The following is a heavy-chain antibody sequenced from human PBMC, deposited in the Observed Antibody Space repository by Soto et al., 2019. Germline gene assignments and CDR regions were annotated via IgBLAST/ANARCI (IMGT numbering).Heavy chain of an antibody. CDR1: GGSISSSSYY. V-gene: IGHV4-39*01. CDR3: ASYGSGITYFQH. D-gene: IGHD3-10*01. J-gene: IGHJ1*01. Sequence: QLQLQESGPGLVKPSETLSLTCTVSGGSISSSSYYWGWIRQPPGKGLEWIGSIYYSGSTYYNPSLKSRVTISVDTSKNQFSLKLSSVTAADTAVYYCASYGSGITYFQHWGQGTLVTVSS. CDR2: IYYSGST.